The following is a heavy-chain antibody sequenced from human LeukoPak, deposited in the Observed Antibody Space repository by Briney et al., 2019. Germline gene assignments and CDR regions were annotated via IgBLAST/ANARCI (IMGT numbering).Heavy chain of an antibody. J-gene: IGHJ6*03. V-gene: IGHV1-18*01. CDR3: ARDVLVAVAGYYMDV. Sequence: GASVKVSCKASGYTFTSYGISWVRQAPGQGLEWMGWISAYNGNTNYAQKLQGRVTMTTDTSTSTAYMELRNLRSDDTAVYYCARDVLVAVAGYYMDVWGKGTTVTVSS. D-gene: IGHD6-19*01. CDR1: GYTFTSYG. CDR2: ISAYNGNT.